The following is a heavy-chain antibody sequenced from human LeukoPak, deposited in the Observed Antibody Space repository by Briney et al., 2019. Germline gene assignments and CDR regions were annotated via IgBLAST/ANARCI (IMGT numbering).Heavy chain of an antibody. J-gene: IGHJ6*03. Sequence: PSETLSLTCTVSGGSISSYYWSWIRQPPGKGLEWIGYIYYSGSTNYNPSLKSRVTISVDTSKNQFSLKLSSVTAADTAVYYCARTPRLTTGTTYYYYYMDVWGKGTTVTVSS. CDR3: ARTPRLTTGTTYYYYYMDV. D-gene: IGHD1-1*01. V-gene: IGHV4-59*08. CDR2: IYYSGST. CDR1: GGSISSYY.